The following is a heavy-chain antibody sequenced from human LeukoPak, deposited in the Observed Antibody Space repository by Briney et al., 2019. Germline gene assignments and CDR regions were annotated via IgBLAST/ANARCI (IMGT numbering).Heavy chain of an antibody. CDR2: IIPIFGTA. CDR3: ARRVTYYGSGSYLDCYYGMDV. J-gene: IGHJ6*04. D-gene: IGHD3-10*01. V-gene: IGHV1-69*13. CDR1: GGTFSSYA. Sequence: SVKVSCKASGGTFSSYAISRVRQAPGQGLEWMGGIIPIFGTANYAQKFQGRVTITADESTSTAYMELSSLRSEDTAVYYCARRVTYYGSGSYLDCYYGMDVWGKGTTVTVSS.